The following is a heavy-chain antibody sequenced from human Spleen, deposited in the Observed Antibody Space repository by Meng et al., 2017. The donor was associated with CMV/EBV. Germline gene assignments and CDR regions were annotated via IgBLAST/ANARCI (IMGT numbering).Heavy chain of an antibody. V-gene: IGHV3-7*01. CDR3: ARDYSNYNWFDP. J-gene: IGHJ5*02. Sequence: GESLKISCAASGFTFSSYWMSWVRQAPGKGLEWVANIKQDGSEKYYVDSVKGRFTISRDNAKNSLYLQMNSLRAEDTAVYYCARDYSNYNWFDPWGQGTLVTVSS. CDR1: GFTFSSYW. D-gene: IGHD4-11*01. CDR2: IKQDGSEK.